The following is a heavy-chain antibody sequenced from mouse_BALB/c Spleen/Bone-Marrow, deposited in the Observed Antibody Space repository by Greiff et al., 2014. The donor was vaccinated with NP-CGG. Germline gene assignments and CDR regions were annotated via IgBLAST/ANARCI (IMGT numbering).Heavy chain of an antibody. CDR3: ARSGIGSTMDF. Sequence: EVKLVESGPELVKPGASVRISCKASGYSFTDYFMNWVMQNHGKSLEWIGRINPYNGDPFYNQKFKDKATLTVDRSSNTARMELRSLASEDSGVFYCARSGIGSTMDFWGQGTSVTVSS. CDR2: INPYNGDP. J-gene: IGHJ4*01. CDR1: GYSFTDYF. D-gene: IGHD3-2*02. V-gene: IGHV1-20*02.